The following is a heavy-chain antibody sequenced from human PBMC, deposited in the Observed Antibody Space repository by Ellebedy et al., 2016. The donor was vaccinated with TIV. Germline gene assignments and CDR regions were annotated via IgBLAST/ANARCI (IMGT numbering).Heavy chain of an antibody. J-gene: IGHJ6*03. CDR1: GFTFSSYA. D-gene: IGHD2-21*02. Sequence: GRSLRLSXTASGFTFSSYAMSWVRQAPGRRLEWVSAICGSGGSTHYVDSVRGRFTISRDNSKNTLYLQMTSLRAEDTAVYYCARAPTAIFAHFYYYYYYVGVWGKGTTVTVSS. CDR2: ICGSGGST. CDR3: ARAPTAIFAHFYYYYYYVGV. V-gene: IGHV3-23*01.